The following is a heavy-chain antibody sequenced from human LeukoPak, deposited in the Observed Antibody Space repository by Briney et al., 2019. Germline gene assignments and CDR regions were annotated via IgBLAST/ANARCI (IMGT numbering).Heavy chain of an antibody. J-gene: IGHJ4*02. CDR3: ARDERFASDNSGRVAY. CDR1: GFTFSSYE. D-gene: IGHD6-25*01. Sequence: PGGSLRLSCVASGFTFSSYEMNWVRQAPGKGLEWVSYISPSGSDIDYADSVRGRFSSSRDNAKNSLYLQMTSLRAEDTAVYYCARDERFASDNSGRVAYWGQGTLVTVSS. CDR2: ISPSGSDI. V-gene: IGHV3-48*03.